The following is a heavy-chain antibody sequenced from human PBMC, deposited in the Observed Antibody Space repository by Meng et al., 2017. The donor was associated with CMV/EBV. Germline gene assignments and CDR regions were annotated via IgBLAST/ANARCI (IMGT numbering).Heavy chain of an antibody. CDR1: GFTFDDYA. V-gene: IGHV3-9*03. CDR3: AKGVCSNHDAPFDY. D-gene: IGHD4-11*01. Sequence: SLKISCAASGFTFDDYAMHWVRQAPGKGLEWVSGISWNSGSIGYADSVKGRFTISRDNAKNSLYLQMNSLRAEDMALYYCAKGVCSNHDAPFDYWGQGTLVTVSS. CDR2: ISWNSGSI. J-gene: IGHJ4*02.